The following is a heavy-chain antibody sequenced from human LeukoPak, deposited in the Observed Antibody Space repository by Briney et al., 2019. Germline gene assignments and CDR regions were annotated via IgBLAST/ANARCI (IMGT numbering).Heavy chain of an antibody. Sequence: ASVKVSCKATGYTFTSYGISWVRQAPGQGLEWMGWISAYNGNTNYAQKLQGRVTMTTDTSTSTAYMELRSLRSDDTAVYYCAREEITIFGNGMDVWGQGTTVTVSS. D-gene: IGHD3-3*01. CDR1: GYTFTSYG. J-gene: IGHJ6*02. V-gene: IGHV1-18*01. CDR3: AREEITIFGNGMDV. CDR2: ISAYNGNT.